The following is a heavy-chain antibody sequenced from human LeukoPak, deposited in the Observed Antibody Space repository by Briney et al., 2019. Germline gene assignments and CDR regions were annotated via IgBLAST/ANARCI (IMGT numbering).Heavy chain of an antibody. CDR3: ARTNPVYGDYDY. J-gene: IGHJ4*02. D-gene: IGHD4-17*01. CDR2: IFPDGRT. Sequence: GGSLRLSCAASGLTVSDNYMSWVRQAPGKGLEWVSVIFPDGRTYHADSVKGRFTISRDNPKNTLFLQMNSLRADDTALYHCARTNPVYGDYDYWGQGILVTVSS. V-gene: IGHV3-53*01. CDR1: GLTVSDNY.